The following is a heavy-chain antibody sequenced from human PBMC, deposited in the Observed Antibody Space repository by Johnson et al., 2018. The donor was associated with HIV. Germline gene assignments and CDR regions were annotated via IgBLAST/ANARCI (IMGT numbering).Heavy chain of an antibody. Sequence: VQLVESGGGLVKPGGSLRLSCAASGFSVSSNYMTWVRQGPGKGLEWVSVINSGGSTYYADSVKGRFTISRDNSKNTLYLQMNSLRAEDTALYYSARPAYSGTWTDAFDIWGQGTMVTVSS. CDR3: ARPAYSGTWTDAFDI. CDR2: INSGGST. V-gene: IGHV3-66*04. D-gene: IGHD1-26*01. CDR1: GFSVSSNY. J-gene: IGHJ3*02.